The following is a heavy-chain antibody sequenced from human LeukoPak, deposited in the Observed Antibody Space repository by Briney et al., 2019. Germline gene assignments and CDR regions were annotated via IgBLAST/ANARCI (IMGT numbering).Heavy chain of an antibody. CDR1: GYTFTSYG. V-gene: IGHV1-18*01. D-gene: IGHD3-22*01. J-gene: IGHJ4*02. CDR2: ISAYNGNT. CDR3: ARDREFNYYDSSGLSDFDY. Sequence: ASVKVSCKASGYTFTSYGISWVRQAPGQGLEWMGWISAYNGNTNYAQKLQGRVTMTTDTSTSTACMELRSLRSDDTAVYYCARDREFNYYDSSGLSDFDYWGQGTLVTVSS.